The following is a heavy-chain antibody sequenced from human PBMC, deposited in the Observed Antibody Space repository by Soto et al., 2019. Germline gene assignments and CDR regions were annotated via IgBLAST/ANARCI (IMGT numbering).Heavy chain of an antibody. J-gene: IGHJ4*02. CDR3: AADPDFGVVIPGY. CDR2: IVVGSGNT. D-gene: IGHD3-3*01. V-gene: IGHV1-58*01. CDR1: GFTFTSSA. Sequence: SVKVSCKASGFTFTSSAVQWVRQARGQRLEWIGWIVVGSGNTNYAQKFQERVTITRDMSTSTAYMELSSLRSEDTAVYYCAADPDFGVVIPGYWGQGTLVTVSS.